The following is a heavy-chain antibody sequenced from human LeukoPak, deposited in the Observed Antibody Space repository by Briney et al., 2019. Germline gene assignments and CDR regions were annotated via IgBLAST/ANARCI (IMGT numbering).Heavy chain of an antibody. Sequence: GGSLRLSCAASGFTFSNAWMSWVRQAPGKGLELVGRIKSKTDGGTTDYAAPVKGRFSISRDDSKNTLYLQMNSLKTEDTAVYYSTTDRAIAVRPLFDYWGQGTLVTVSS. J-gene: IGHJ4*02. D-gene: IGHD6-6*01. CDR1: GFTFSNAW. CDR3: TTDRAIAVRPLFDY. CDR2: IKSKTDGGTT. V-gene: IGHV3-15*01.